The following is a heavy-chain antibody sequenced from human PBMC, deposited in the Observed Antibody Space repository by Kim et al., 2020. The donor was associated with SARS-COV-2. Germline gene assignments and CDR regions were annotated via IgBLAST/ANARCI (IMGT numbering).Heavy chain of an antibody. J-gene: IGHJ5*02. CDR3: ASSGAVDWFDP. V-gene: IGHV6-1*01. D-gene: IGHD1-26*01. Sequence: AYAVSVKSRITINPDTSQNQFSLQLNSVTPEDTAVYYCASSGAVDWFDPWGQGTLVTVSS.